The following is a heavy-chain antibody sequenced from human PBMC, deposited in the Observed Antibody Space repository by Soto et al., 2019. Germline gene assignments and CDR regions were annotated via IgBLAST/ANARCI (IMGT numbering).Heavy chain of an antibody. CDR2: IYYSGST. D-gene: IGHD2-2*01. CDR1: GGSISSYY. J-gene: IGHJ4*02. CDR3: ASGDIVVVPAAAPAD. V-gene: IGHV4-59*08. Sequence: ETLSLTCTVSGGSISSYYWSWIRQPPGKGLEWIGYIYYSGSTNYNPSLKSRVTISVDTSKNQFSLKLSSVTAADTAVYYCASGDIVVVPAAAPADWGQGTLVTVSS.